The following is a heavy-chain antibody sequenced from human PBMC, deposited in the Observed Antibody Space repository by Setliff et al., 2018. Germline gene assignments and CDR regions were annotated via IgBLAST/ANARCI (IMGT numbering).Heavy chain of an antibody. CDR2: TYYSGST. CDR3: ARAPRYFDPTGSYFDF. Sequence: SETLSLTCTVSGASISGNSYYWAWIRQPPGRGLEWIASTYYSGSTSYNPSLKSRVTISVDTSNSQFSLKLTSVTAADTAVYYCARAPRYFDPTGSYFDFWGQGTLVTISS. D-gene: IGHD3-22*01. V-gene: IGHV4-39*07. CDR1: GASISGNSYY. J-gene: IGHJ4*02.